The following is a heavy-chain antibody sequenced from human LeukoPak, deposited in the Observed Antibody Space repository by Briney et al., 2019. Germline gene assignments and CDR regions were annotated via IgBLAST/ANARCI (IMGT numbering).Heavy chain of an antibody. CDR2: ISGSGGST. D-gene: IGHD5-12*01. CDR1: GFTFSSNA. Sequence: GGSLRLSCAASGFTFSSNAMSWVRQAPGKGLEWVSNISGSGGSTDYADSVKGRFTISRDNSKSTLYLQMNSLRAEDTAVYYCAKGAYEVALFDYWGQGTLVTVSS. V-gene: IGHV3-23*01. CDR3: AKGAYEVALFDY. J-gene: IGHJ4*02.